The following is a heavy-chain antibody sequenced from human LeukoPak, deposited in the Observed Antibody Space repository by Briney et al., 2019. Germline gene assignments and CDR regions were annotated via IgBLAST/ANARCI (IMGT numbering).Heavy chain of an antibody. J-gene: IGHJ3*02. CDR2: IWYDGSNK. CDR1: GFTFSSYG. CDR3: ARAELLWGAFDI. Sequence: GGSLRLSCAASGFTFSSYGMHWVRQAPGKGLEWVVVIWYDGSNKYYADSVKGRFTISRDNSKNTLYLQMNSLRAEDTAVYYCARAELLWGAFDIWGQGTMVTVSS. V-gene: IGHV3-33*01. D-gene: IGHD3-10*01.